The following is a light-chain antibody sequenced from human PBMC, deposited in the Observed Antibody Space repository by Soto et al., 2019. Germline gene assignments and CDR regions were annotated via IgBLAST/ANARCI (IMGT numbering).Light chain of an antibody. CDR1: QSVSSN. V-gene: IGKV3-15*01. CDR2: RAS. J-gene: IGKJ5*01. Sequence: ITNSTTTLFLYPVKLAIRSSRTSQSVSSNLAWYQQKPGQAPRLLIQRASTRATGIPARFSGSGSGTEFTLTISSLQSEDFAVYYCQQYNNGPSIRFGQGTRLENK. CDR3: QQYNNGPSIR.